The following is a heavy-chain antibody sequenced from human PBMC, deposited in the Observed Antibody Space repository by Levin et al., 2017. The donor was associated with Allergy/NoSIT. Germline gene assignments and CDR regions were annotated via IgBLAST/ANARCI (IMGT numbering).Heavy chain of an antibody. V-gene: IGHV1-18*01. D-gene: IGHD2-8*01. CDR2: ISAYNGNT. CDR3: ASDSIGYCTNGVCYPDY. Sequence: ASVKVSCKASGYTFTSYGISWVRQAPGQGLEWMGWISAYNGNTNYAQKLQGRVTMTTDTSTSTAYMELRSLRSDDTAVYYCASDSIGYCTNGVCYPDYWGQGTLVTVSS. J-gene: IGHJ4*02. CDR1: GYTFTSYG.